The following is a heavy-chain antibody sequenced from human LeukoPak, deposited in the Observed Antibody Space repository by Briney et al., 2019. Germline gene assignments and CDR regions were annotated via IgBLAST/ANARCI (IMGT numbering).Heavy chain of an antibody. Sequence: PSQTLSLTCTVSGGSISSGDYYWRWIRQPPGTGLEWIGYIYYSGSTYYNPSLKSRVTISVDTSKNELSLKLSSVTAADTAVYYCARDHRRITMVRGVIPPGYYYYGMDVWGKGTTVTVSS. CDR2: IYYSGST. CDR1: GGSISSGDYY. J-gene: IGHJ6*04. CDR3: ARDHRRITMVRGVIPPGYYYYGMDV. D-gene: IGHD3-10*01. V-gene: IGHV4-30-4*01.